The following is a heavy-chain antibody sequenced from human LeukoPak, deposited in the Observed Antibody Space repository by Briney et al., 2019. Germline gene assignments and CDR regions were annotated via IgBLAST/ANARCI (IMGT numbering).Heavy chain of an antibody. CDR3: ARDYDSSGYYDPH. J-gene: IGHJ4*02. CDR2: ISSSGTTI. Sequence: GGSLRLSCAASGFTFSSYEMNWVRQAPGKGLEWVSYISSSGTTIYYADSVKGRFTISRDNAKNSLYLQMNSLRAEDTAVYYCARDYDSSGYYDPHWGQGTLVTVSS. D-gene: IGHD3-22*01. CDR1: GFTFSSYE. V-gene: IGHV3-48*03.